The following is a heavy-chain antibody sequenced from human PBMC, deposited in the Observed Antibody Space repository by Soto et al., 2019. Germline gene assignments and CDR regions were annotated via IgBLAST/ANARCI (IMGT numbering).Heavy chain of an antibody. Sequence: QMQLVQSGPEVKKPGTSVKVSCKASGFTFTSSAVQWVRQARGQRLEWIGWIVVGSGNTNYAQKFQERVTITRDMSTSTAYMELSSLRSEDTAVYYCAADRPVDYSSSWRFDYWGQGTLVTVSS. CDR3: AADRPVDYSSSWRFDY. CDR2: IVVGSGNT. CDR1: GFTFTSSA. J-gene: IGHJ4*02. V-gene: IGHV1-58*01. D-gene: IGHD6-13*01.